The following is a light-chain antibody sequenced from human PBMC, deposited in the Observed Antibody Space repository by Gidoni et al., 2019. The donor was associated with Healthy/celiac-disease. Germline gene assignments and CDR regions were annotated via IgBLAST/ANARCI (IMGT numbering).Light chain of an antibody. CDR2: DAS. CDR1: QSVSSY. V-gene: IGKV3-11*01. CDR3: QQRSNWWST. Sequence: EIVLTQSPATLSLSPGERATLSCRASQSVSSYLAWYQQKPGQAPRLLIYDASNRATGIPARFSGSGSGTDFTLTISSLEPEDFAVYYCQQRSNWWSTFGGXTKVEIK. J-gene: IGKJ4*01.